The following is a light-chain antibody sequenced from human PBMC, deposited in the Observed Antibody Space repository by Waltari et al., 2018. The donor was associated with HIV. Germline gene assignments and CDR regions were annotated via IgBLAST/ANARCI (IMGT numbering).Light chain of an antibody. J-gene: IGKJ4*01. CDR2: SAS. Sequence: DIQMTQSPSSLSAVVGDKVIIPCRASQNIINDLNWYQHKSGKSPRLLIYSASGLPSGAPARFSGSGSGTEFNFTIDGLQSEDSAVYYCQQSHRSPLTFGGGTRVEIK. V-gene: IGKV1-39*01. CDR3: QQSHRSPLT. CDR1: QNIIND.